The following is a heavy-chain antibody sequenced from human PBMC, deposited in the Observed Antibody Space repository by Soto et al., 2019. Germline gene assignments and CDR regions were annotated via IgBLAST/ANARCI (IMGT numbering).Heavy chain of an antibody. D-gene: IGHD3-9*01. CDR1: GFTFSSYA. CDR3: ARDWSKFSYNYPYYYAMDA. J-gene: IGHJ6*02. CDR2: ISGSGGST. V-gene: IGHV3-23*01. Sequence: GGSLRLSCAASGFTFSSYAMSWVRQAPGKGLEWVSAISGSGGSTYYADSVKGRFTISRDNSKNTLYLQMNSLGAEDTAVYYCARDWSKFSYNYPYYYAMDAWGQGTTVTVSS.